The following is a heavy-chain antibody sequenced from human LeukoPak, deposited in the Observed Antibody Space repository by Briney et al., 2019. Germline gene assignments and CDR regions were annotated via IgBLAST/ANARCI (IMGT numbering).Heavy chain of an antibody. CDR1: GYSFTSYW. CDR2: IDPSDSYT. CDR3: ARHGPNSSGYIGY. J-gene: IGHJ4*02. V-gene: IGHV5-10-1*01. D-gene: IGHD3-22*01. Sequence: GESLKISFKGSGYSFTSYWISWVRQMPGKGLEWMGRIDPSDSYTNYSPSFQGHVTISADKSISTAYLQWSSLKASDTAMYYCARHGPNSSGYIGYWGQGTLVTVSS.